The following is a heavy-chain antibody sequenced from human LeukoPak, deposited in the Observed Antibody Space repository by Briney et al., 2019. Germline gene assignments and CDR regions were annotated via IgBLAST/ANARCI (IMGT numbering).Heavy chain of an antibody. V-gene: IGHV1-8*03. J-gene: IGHJ3*02. CDR1: GYTFTSYD. CDR2: MNPNSGNT. Sequence: GASVKVSCKASGYTFTSYDINWVRQATGQGLEWMGWMNPNSGNTGYAQKFRGRVTITRNTSISTAYMELSSLRSEDTAVYYCARASRDYGDYGGDAFDIWGQGTMVTVSS. CDR3: ARASRDYGDYGGDAFDI. D-gene: IGHD4-17*01.